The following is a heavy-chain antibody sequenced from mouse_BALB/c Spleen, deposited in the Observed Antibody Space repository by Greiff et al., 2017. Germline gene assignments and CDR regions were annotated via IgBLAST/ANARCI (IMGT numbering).Heavy chain of an antibody. CDR3: ARALYDKYDGFAY. Sequence: EVKLVESGGGLVKPGVSLKLSCAASGFTFSSYAMSWVRQTPEKRLEWVASISSGGSTYYPDSVTGRFTISRDNTRNILYLQMSSIRSEDTAMYYCARALYDKYDGFAYWGQGTLVTVSA. V-gene: IGHV5-6-5*01. CDR1: GFTFSSYA. J-gene: IGHJ3*01. CDR2: ISSGGST. D-gene: IGHD2-14*01.